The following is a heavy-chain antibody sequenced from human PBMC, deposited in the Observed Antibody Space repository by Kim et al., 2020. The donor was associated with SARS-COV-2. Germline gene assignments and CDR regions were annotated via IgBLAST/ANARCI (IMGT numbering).Heavy chain of an antibody. Sequence: GGSLRLSCAASGFPFSIYAMHCVRQSPGKGLELVAVISYDGSNKYYADSLKGRFTISRDNSKNTLYLQMNSLRAEDTAVYYCARAVHSFHMHYGMDVWGQGTTVTVSS. D-gene: IGHD2-21*01. V-gene: IGHV3-30*04. CDR2: ISYDGSNK. J-gene: IGHJ6*02. CDR1: GFPFSIYA. CDR3: ARAVHSFHMHYGMDV.